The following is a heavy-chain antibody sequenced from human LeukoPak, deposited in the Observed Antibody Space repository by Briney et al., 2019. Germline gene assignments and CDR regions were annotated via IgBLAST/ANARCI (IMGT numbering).Heavy chain of an antibody. V-gene: IGHV1-2*02. Sequence: ASVKVSRKAYGYTFTGDYIHWVRQAPGQGLEWMGWINPNSGDTNYAQKFQGRVTMTRDTSISTAYMELSRLKSDDTAVYYCARDQGRRVWYNWNYGEDAFDIWGQGTMVTVSS. CDR1: GYTFTGDY. CDR2: INPNSGDT. CDR3: ARDQGRRVWYNWNYGEDAFDI. D-gene: IGHD1-7*01. J-gene: IGHJ3*02.